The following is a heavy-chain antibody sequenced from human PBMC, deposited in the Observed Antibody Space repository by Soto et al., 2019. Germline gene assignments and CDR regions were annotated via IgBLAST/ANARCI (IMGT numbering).Heavy chain of an antibody. D-gene: IGHD2-15*01. CDR2: ISYDGSNK. J-gene: IGHJ5*02. V-gene: IGHV3-30-3*01. CDR3: ARDYRYCSGGSCYLDWFDP. Sequence: QVQLVESGGGVVQPGRSLRLSCAASGFTFSSYAMHWVRQAPGKGLEWVAVISYDGSNKYYADSVKGRFTISRDNSKNTLYLQMNSLRAKDTAVYYCARDYRYCSGGSCYLDWFDPWGQGTLVTVSS. CDR1: GFTFSSYA.